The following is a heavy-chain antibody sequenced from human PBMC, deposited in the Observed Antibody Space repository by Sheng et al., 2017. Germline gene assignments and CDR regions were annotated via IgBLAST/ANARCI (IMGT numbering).Heavy chain of an antibody. J-gene: IGHJ6*03. CDR2: IIPILGIA. D-gene: IGHD5-18*01. CDR3: ARAPGYSYDYYYYYMDV. Sequence: QVQLVQSGAEVKKPGSSVKVSCKASGGTFSSYTISWVRQAPGQGLEWMGRIIPILGIANYAQKFQGRVTITADKSTSTAYMELSSLRSEDTAVYYCARAPGYSYDYYYYYMDVWGKGTTVTVSS. V-gene: IGHV1-69*02. CDR1: GGTFSSYT.